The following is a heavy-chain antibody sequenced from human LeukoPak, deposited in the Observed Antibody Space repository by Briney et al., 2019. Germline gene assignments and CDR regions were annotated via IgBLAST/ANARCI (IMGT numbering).Heavy chain of an antibody. Sequence: GGSLRLSCAASGFTFSDYYMSWIRQAPGKGLEWVSYISSSGSTIYYADSVKGRFTISRDNAKNSLYLQMNRLRAEDTAVYYCAREGYYDSRDAFDIWGQGTMVTVSS. CDR1: GFTFSDYY. CDR3: AREGYYDSRDAFDI. CDR2: ISSSGSTI. J-gene: IGHJ3*02. V-gene: IGHV3-11*04. D-gene: IGHD3-22*01.